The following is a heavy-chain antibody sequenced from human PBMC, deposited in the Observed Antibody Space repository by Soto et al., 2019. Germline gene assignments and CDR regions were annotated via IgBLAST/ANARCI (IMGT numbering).Heavy chain of an antibody. CDR3: VKGYWKGDV. D-gene: IGHD1-1*01. Sequence: EVQLLESGGGLVQPGGSLRLSCAASGFTFSTYAMNWVRQAPGNGLAWVSAISGSGGSIHYADSVKGRFTITRDNSKNTLSLQMNSLRDEDTAVYHCVKGYWKGDVWGQGTTVTVSS. J-gene: IGHJ6*02. CDR1: GFTFSTYA. CDR2: ISGSGGSI. V-gene: IGHV3-23*01.